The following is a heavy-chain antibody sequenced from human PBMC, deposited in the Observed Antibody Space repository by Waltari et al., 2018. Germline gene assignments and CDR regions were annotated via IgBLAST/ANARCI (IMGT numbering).Heavy chain of an antibody. V-gene: IGHV3-23*01. CDR3: AKGAVRGAAARPRDYYYYYMDV. CDR1: GFTFTSYA. J-gene: IGHJ6*03. D-gene: IGHD6-13*01. Sequence: EVQLLESGGGLVQPGGSLRLSCAASGFTFTSYAISCVRQAPGKGLAWVSAISGSGGSTYYPDSVKGRFTISRDSSKNTLYLQMNSLRAEDTAVYYCAKGAVRGAAARPRDYYYYYMDVWGKGTTVTISS. CDR2: ISGSGGST.